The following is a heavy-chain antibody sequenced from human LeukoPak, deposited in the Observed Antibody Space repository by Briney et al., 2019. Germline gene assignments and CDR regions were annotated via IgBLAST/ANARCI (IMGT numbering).Heavy chain of an antibody. Sequence: GGSLRLSCAASGFTFSSYSMNWVRQAPGKGLEWVSSISSSSSYIYYADSVKGRFTISRDNAKNSLHLQMNSLRAEDTAVYYCASADSSAGGYWGQGTLVTVSS. V-gene: IGHV3-21*01. D-gene: IGHD3-22*01. CDR1: GFTFSSYS. CDR2: ISSSSSYI. CDR3: ASADSSAGGY. J-gene: IGHJ4*02.